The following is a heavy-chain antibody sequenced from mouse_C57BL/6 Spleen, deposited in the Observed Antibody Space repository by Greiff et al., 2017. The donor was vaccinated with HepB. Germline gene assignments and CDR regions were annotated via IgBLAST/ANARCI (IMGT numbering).Heavy chain of an antibody. Sequence: VHVKQSVAELVRPGASVKLSCTASGFNIKNTYMHWVKQRPEQGLEWIGRIDPANGNTKYAPKFQGKATITADTSSNTAYLQLSSLTSEDTAIYYCASHYDYDGGYFDVWGTGTTVTVSS. CDR3: ASHYDYDGGYFDV. CDR2: IDPANGNT. V-gene: IGHV14-3*01. D-gene: IGHD2-4*01. CDR1: GFNIKNTY. J-gene: IGHJ1*03.